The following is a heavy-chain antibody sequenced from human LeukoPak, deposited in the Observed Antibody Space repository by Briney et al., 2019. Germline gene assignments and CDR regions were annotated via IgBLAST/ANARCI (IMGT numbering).Heavy chain of an antibody. CDR3: AIAAAAGAYYYYYYMDV. CDR1: GFTFSSYG. V-gene: IGHV3-30*02. Sequence: GGSLRLSCAASGFTFSSYGMHWVRQAPGKGLEWVAFIRYDGSNKYYADSVKGRFTISRDNSKNTLYLQMNSLRAEDTAVYYCAIAAAAGAYYYYYYMDVWGKGTTVTVSS. D-gene: IGHD6-13*01. J-gene: IGHJ6*03. CDR2: IRYDGSNK.